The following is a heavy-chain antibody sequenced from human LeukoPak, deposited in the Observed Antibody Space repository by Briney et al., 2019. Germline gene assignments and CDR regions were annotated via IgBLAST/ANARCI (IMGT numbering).Heavy chain of an antibody. V-gene: IGHV3-9*03. Sequence: GGSLRLSCAASGFTFDDYAMHWVRQAPGKGLEWVSGISWNSGSIGYADSVKGRFTISRDNAKNSLYLQMNSLRAEDMALYYCAKDTSQDYYYYYMDVWGKGTTVTVS. J-gene: IGHJ6*03. CDR2: ISWNSGSI. CDR1: GFTFDDYA. CDR3: AKDTSQDYYYYYMDV.